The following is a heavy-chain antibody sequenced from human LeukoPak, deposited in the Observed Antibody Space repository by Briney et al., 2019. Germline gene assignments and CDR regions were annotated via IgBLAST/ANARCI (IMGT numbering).Heavy chain of an antibody. D-gene: IGHD2-15*01. V-gene: IGHV3-48*03. J-gene: IGHJ3*01. Sequence: PGGSLRLSCAASGFIFSSYEMNWVRQAPGKGLEWVSYISSSGSVIYYADSVKGRFTISRDNTKNSLNLQMNSLRAEDTALYYCARETRYCSGGSCYSAFDVWGQGAMVTVSS. CDR2: ISSSGSVI. CDR3: ARETRYCSGGSCYSAFDV. CDR1: GFIFSSYE.